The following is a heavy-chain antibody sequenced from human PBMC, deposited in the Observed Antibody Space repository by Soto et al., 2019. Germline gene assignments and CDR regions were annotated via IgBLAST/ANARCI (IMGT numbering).Heavy chain of an antibody. D-gene: IGHD3-22*01. J-gene: IGHJ4*02. CDR1: GGSVSSGSYY. CDR2: IYYSGST. V-gene: IGHV4-61*01. CDR3: ARDLGRSSGYFDY. Sequence: PSETLPLTCTVSGGSVSSGSYYWSWIRQPPGKGLEWIGYIYYSGSTNYNPSLKSRVTISVDTSKNQFSLKLSSVTAADTAVYYCARDLGRSSGYFDYWGQGTLVTVSS.